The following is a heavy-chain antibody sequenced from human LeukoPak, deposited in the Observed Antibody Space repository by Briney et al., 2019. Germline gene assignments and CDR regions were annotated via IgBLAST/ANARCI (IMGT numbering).Heavy chain of an antibody. V-gene: IGHV1-69*13. CDR2: IIPIFGTA. J-gene: IGHJ4*02. CDR1: GDTFSSYA. CDR3: ARGVVASRPNHFDY. Sequence: SVKVSCKASGDTFSSYAISWVRQAPGQGLEWMGGIIPIFGTANYAQKFQGRVTITADESTTTAYMELSSLRSEDTAVYYCARGVVASRPNHFDYRGQGTLVTVSS. D-gene: IGHD1-14*01.